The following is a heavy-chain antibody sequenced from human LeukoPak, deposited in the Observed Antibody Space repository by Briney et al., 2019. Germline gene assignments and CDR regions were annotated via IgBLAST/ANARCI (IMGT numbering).Heavy chain of an antibody. CDR1: GGSISSYY. D-gene: IGHD5-24*01. Sequence: SETLSLTCTVSGGSISSYYWSWIRQPAGKGLEWIGRIYTSGSTNYNPSLKSRVTISVDRSKNQFSLKLSSVTAADTAVYYCARDGTEWWDGYNYDYWGQGTLVTVSS. CDR3: ARDGTEWWDGYNYDY. V-gene: IGHV4-4*07. J-gene: IGHJ4*02. CDR2: IYTSGST.